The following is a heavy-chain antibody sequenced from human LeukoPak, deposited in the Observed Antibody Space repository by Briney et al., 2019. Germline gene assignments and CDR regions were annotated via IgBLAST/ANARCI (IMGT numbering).Heavy chain of an antibody. Sequence: PGGSLRLSCAASAFTVSSNYMNWVRQAPGKGLGWVSVICNCGSTHYADSVKGRFTISGDNSKNTLYVQMNSLRAEDTAVFYCASGVVKLILVPDYYYYMDVWGKGTTVTVSS. J-gene: IGHJ6*03. CDR3: ASGVVKLILVPDYYYYMDV. CDR2: ICNCGST. V-gene: IGHV3-66*01. CDR1: AFTVSSNY. D-gene: IGHD3-3*01.